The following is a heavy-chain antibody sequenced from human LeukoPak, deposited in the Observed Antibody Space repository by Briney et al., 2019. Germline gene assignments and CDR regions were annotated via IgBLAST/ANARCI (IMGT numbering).Heavy chain of an antibody. V-gene: IGHV6-1*01. CDR3: ARSNGGYSGYDYYYYYGMDV. CDR2: TYYRSKWYN. Sequence: SQTLSLTCAISGDSVSRNSAAWNWIRQSPSRGLEWLGRTYYRSKWYNDYAVSVKSRITINPDTSKNQFSLQLNSVTPEDTAVYYCARSNGGYSGYDYYYYYGMDVWGQGTTVTVSS. J-gene: IGHJ6*02. D-gene: IGHD5-12*01. CDR1: GDSVSRNSAA.